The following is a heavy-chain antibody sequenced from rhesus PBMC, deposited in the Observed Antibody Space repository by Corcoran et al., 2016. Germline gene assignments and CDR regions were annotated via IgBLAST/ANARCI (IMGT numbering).Heavy chain of an antibody. CDR1: GGSISGGYG. J-gene: IGHJ4*01. D-gene: IGHD1-26*01. Sequence: QVQLQESGPGLLKPSETLSLTFAVSGGSISGGYGWGLIRQPPGKGLEWIGSSIGRRANTHNNPAIQSRATISTDTTKNQVSQKLSSVTAADTAVYYCARVPTGTTSFDYWGQGVLVTVSS. CDR3: ARVPTGTTSFDY. CDR2: SIGRRANT. V-gene: IGHV4-76*01.